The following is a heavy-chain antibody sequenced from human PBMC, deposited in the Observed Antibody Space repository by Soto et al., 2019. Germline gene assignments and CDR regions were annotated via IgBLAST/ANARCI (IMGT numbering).Heavy chain of an antibody. V-gene: IGHV1-69*01. J-gene: IGHJ6*02. CDR1: GGTFSKFA. D-gene: IGHD2-2*03. CDR2: IIPISGKA. CDR3: AMDSPDFYGMYV. Sequence: QLVQSGAEVKKPGSSVKVSCKASGGTFSKFALSWVRQAPGQGLEWMGGIIPISGKANSIPRFQGRVTFAADESTKTAYMELRSLRSDDTAKYYCAMDSPDFYGMYVWGQGTTVTVSS.